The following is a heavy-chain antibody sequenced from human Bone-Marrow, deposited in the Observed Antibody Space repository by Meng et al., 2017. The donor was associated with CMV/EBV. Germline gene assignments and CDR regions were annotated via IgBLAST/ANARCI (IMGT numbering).Heavy chain of an antibody. V-gene: IGHV3-74*01. CDR3: ARSYPNFYYSMDV. D-gene: IGHD2-2*01. Sequence: GGSLRLSCAASGFTFTRFWMHWVRQVPGKGLEWVSRINNDGTDTGYADSVKGRFTISRDNAKNTLYLQMNSLRAEDTAVFYCARSYPNFYYSMDVWGRGTTVTVSS. CDR2: INNDGTDT. CDR1: GFTFTRFW. J-gene: IGHJ6*02.